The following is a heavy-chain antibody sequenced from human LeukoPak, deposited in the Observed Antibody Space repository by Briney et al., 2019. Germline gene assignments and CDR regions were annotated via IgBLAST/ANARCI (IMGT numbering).Heavy chain of an antibody. Sequence: GASVKVSCKASGGTFRNHAISWLRQAPGQGLEWMGGIIPFFNTPYYAQKFQGRVAISADESTNTAYMELSSLRSEDTAVHFCARPLTYYYETTDYPRPHFFDYWGQGTLVTVSS. V-gene: IGHV1-69*01. J-gene: IGHJ4*02. D-gene: IGHD3-3*01. CDR2: IIPFFNTP. CDR3: ARPLTYYYETTDYPRPHFFDY. CDR1: GGTFRNHA.